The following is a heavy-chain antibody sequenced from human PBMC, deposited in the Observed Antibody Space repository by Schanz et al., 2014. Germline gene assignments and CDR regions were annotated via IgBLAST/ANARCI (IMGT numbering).Heavy chain of an antibody. D-gene: IGHD7-27*01. CDR1: GFTVSNNL. CDR3: ARENLNWEAFDI. V-gene: IGHV3-74*01. J-gene: IGHJ3*02. Sequence: EVQLVESGGGLVQPGGSLRLSCAASGFTVSNNLMRWVRQAPGKGLVWVSRINSDGSNTNYADSVKGRFTISRDNAKNSLYLEMTSLRGEDTAVYYCARENLNWEAFDIWGQGTVVTVSS. CDR2: INSDGSNT.